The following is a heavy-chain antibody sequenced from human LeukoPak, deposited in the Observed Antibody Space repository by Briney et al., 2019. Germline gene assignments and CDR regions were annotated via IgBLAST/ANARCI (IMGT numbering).Heavy chain of an antibody. CDR2: VNPNSGGT. CDR1: GYTFIGYY. CDR3: ARGGIVVVPAATKRYNWFDP. D-gene: IGHD2-2*01. Sequence: ASVKVSCKASGYTFIGYYMHWVRQAPGQGLEWMGWVNPNSGGTNYAQKFQGRVTMTRDTSISTAYMELSRLRSDDTAVYYCARGGIVVVPAATKRYNWFDPWGQGTLVTVSS. V-gene: IGHV1-2*02. J-gene: IGHJ5*02.